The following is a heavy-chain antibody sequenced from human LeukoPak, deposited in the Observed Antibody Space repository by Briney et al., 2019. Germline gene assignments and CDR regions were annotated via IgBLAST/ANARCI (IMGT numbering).Heavy chain of an antibody. Sequence: ASVKVSCKASGYTFTGYYMRWVRQAPGQGLEWMGWINPNSGGTNYAQKFQGRVTVTRDTSISTAYMELSRLRSDDTAVYYCATTYYDYVWGSYTLDPWGQGTLVTVSS. D-gene: IGHD3-16*01. V-gene: IGHV1-2*02. J-gene: IGHJ5*02. CDR2: INPNSGGT. CDR1: GYTFTGYY. CDR3: ATTYYDYVWGSYTLDP.